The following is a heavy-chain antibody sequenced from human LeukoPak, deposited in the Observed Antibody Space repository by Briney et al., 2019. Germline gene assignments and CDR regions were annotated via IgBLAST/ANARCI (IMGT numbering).Heavy chain of an antibody. D-gene: IGHD6-19*01. CDR3: AKGLSSGWLDWFDP. J-gene: IGHJ5*02. CDR1: GFTFDDYA. V-gene: IGHV3-9*03. CDR2: FCWNSVSI. Sequence: VRSLRLSCAASGFTFDDYAMHWVRQAPGKGREWGSGFCWNSVSIGYADSVKGRFTISRDNAKNSLYLEMNSLRAEDMALYYCAKGLSSGWLDWFDPWGQGTLVTVSS.